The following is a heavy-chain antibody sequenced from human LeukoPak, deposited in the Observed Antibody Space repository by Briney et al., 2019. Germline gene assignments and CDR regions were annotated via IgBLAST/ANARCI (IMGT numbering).Heavy chain of an antibody. J-gene: IGHJ6*03. D-gene: IGHD6-13*01. Sequence: PGGSLRLSCAASGFTFSIYSMSWVRLAPGKGLEWVSSISSSSSYIYYADSVKGRFTISRDNAKNSLYLQMNSLRAEDTAVYYCARASIAAAGTGYYYYYYMDVWGKGTTVTVSS. CDR3: ARASIAAAGTGYYYYYYMDV. CDR1: GFTFSIYS. CDR2: ISSSSSYI. V-gene: IGHV3-21*01.